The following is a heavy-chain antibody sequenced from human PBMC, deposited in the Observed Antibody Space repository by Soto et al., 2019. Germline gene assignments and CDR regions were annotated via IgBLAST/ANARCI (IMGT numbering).Heavy chain of an antibody. CDR2: FDPEDGET. Sequence: ASVKVSCKVSGYTLTELSMHWVRQAPGKGLEWMGGFDPEDGETIYAQKFQGRVTMTEDTSTDTAYMELSSLRSEDTAVYYCATDLPTSSSWYAAPFHWGQGTLVTVSS. V-gene: IGHV1-24*01. J-gene: IGHJ4*02. CDR3: ATDLPTSSSWYAAPFH. D-gene: IGHD6-13*01. CDR1: GYTLTELS.